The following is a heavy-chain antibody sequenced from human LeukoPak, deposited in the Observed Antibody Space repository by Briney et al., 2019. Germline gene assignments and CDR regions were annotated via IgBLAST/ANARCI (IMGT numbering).Heavy chain of an antibody. J-gene: IGHJ4*02. CDR1: GGSMTSYC. Sequence: SETLSLTCGVSGGSMTSYCWSWIRQAPGKGLEWIGYISASGTTDFNPSLGSRLSISMDASKNQFSLSLTSVTAADTAVYYCASGYTNWWPLDYWGQGARVIVSS. CDR3: ASGYTNWWPLDY. V-gene: IGHV4-59*12. D-gene: IGHD2-8*02. CDR2: ISASGTT.